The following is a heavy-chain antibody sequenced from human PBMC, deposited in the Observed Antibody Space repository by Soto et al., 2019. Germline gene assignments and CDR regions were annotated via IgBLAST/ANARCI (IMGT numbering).Heavy chain of an antibody. CDR2: IGTAGDT. CDR3: ARLYCSGGSCGFDY. Sequence: PGGSLRLSCAASGFTFSSYDMHWVRQATGKGLEWVSAIGTAGDTYYPGSVKGRFTISRENAKNSLYLQMNSLRAGDTAVYYCARLYCSGGSCGFDYWGQGTLVTVSS. D-gene: IGHD2-15*01. J-gene: IGHJ4*02. CDR1: GFTFSSYD. V-gene: IGHV3-13*01.